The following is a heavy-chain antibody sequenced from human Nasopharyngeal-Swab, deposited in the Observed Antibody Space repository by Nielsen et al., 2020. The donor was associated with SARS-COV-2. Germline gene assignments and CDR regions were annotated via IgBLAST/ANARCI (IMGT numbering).Heavy chain of an antibody. CDR3: ARWFPRYYYYGMDV. CDR1: GGSISSYY. Sequence: GSLRLSCTVSGGSISSYYWSWIRQPAGKGLEWIGRIYTSGSTNYNPSLKSRVTMSVDTSKNQFSLKLSSVTAADTAVYYCARWFPRYYYYGMDVWGQGTTVTVSS. J-gene: IGHJ6*02. V-gene: IGHV4-4*07. D-gene: IGHD3-10*01. CDR2: IYTSGST.